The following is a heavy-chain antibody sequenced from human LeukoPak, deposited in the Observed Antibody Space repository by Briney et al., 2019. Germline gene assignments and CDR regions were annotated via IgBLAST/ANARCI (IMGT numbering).Heavy chain of an antibody. Sequence: PGGSLRLSCAASGFTFSSYAMSWVRQAPGKGLEWVSAISGSGGSTYYADSVKGRFTISRDNSKNTLYLQMNSLRAEDTAVYYCAKDGERHIVVVTAAPYFDCWGQGTLVTVSS. V-gene: IGHV3-23*01. J-gene: IGHJ4*02. D-gene: IGHD2-21*02. CDR1: GFTFSSYA. CDR3: AKDGERHIVVVTAAPYFDC. CDR2: ISGSGGST.